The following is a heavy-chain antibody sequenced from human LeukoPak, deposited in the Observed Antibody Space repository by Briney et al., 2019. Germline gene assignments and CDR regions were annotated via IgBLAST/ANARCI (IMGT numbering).Heavy chain of an antibody. D-gene: IGHD2-15*01. J-gene: IGHJ5*02. CDR2: IYTSGST. CDR1: GGSISSGSYY. CDR3: ARGKRSCQTYRCYNWFDP. V-gene: IGHV4-61*02. Sequence: SETLSLTCTVSGGSISSGSYYWSWIRQPAGKGLEWIGRIYTSGSTNYNPSLKSRVTISVDTTKNQFSLKLSSVTAADTAVYYCARGKRSCQTYRCYNWFDPWGQGTLVTVSS.